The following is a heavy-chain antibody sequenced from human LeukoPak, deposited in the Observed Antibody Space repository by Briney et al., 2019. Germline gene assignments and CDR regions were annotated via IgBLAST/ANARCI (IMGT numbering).Heavy chain of an antibody. CDR3: AKRGDYYYYGMDV. J-gene: IGHJ6*02. Sequence: GGSLRLSCAASGFTFSGYAMDWVRQAPGKGLEWISSISRGAGTTYYAASVKGRFAISRDHSKNTVYLQMTSLRAEDTAVYYCAKRGDYYYYGMDVWGHGTTVTVSS. CDR2: ISRGAGTT. CDR1: GFTFSGYA. V-gene: IGHV3-23*01.